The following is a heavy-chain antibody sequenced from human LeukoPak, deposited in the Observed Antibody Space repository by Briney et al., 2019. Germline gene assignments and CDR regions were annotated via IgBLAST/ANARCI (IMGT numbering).Heavy chain of an antibody. D-gene: IGHD3-22*01. J-gene: IGHJ4*02. CDR2: ISAYNGNT. CDR3: ARRDGINYYDSSGYYGDY. Sequence: ASVEVSCKASGYTFTSYGISWVRQAPGQGLEWMGWISAYNGNTNYAQKLQGRVTMTTDTSTSTAYMELRSLRSDDTAVYYCARRDGINYYDSSGYYGDYWGQGTLVTVSS. V-gene: IGHV1-18*01. CDR1: GYTFTSYG.